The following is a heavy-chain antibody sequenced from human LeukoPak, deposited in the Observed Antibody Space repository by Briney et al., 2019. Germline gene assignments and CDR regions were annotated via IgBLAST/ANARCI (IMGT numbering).Heavy chain of an antibody. CDR3: AKDAQGLVRGGIYFDF. CDR1: GFTVSSNY. Sequence: GGSLRLSCAASGFTVSSNYMSWVRQVPGKGPEWVSSMSGSGSSTDYADSVKGRFTISRDNSKNTLYLQMNSPRAEDTALYYCAKDAQGLVRGGIYFDFWGQGSLVTVSS. J-gene: IGHJ4*02. V-gene: IGHV3-23*01. D-gene: IGHD6-19*01. CDR2: MSGSGSST.